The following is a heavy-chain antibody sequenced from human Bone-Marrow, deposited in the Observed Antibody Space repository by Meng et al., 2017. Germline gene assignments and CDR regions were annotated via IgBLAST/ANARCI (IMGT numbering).Heavy chain of an antibody. J-gene: IGHJ4*02. CDR3: ARVHFDY. Sequence: VQGVESGGGVGQPGRSLRLSCAASGFTFSSYAMHWVRQAPGKGLEWVAVISYDGSNKYYADSVKGRFTISRDNSKNTLYLQMNSLRAEDTAVYYCARVHFDYWGQGTLVTVSS. CDR2: ISYDGSNK. CDR1: GFTFSSYA. V-gene: IGHV3-30*01.